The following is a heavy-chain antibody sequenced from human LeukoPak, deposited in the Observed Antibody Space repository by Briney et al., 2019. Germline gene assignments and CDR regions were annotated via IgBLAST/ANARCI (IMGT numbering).Heavy chain of an antibody. CDR1: GGAPTTYY. CDR2: IYSSGNT. V-gene: IGHV4-59*08. Sequence: PPQTLSLTCTASGGAPTTYYSTWIRQPPRKRLEWIGYIYSSGNTNYNPSLTSRVTISLDTSKNQFSLILRSLTAADAAVYYCARRYTASPGERFDYWGQGTLVTVSS. J-gene: IGHJ4*02. CDR3: ARRYTASPGERFDY. D-gene: IGHD2-2*02.